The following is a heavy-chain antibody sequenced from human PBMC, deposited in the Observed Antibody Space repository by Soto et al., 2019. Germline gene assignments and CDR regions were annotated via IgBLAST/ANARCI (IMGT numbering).Heavy chain of an antibody. CDR3: ARLPVDTITSLDY. D-gene: IGHD3-3*01. Sequence: EVQLVESGGDLVQPGGFLRLSCATCGFTFSRYWMHWVRQVPGKGLVWVSRINSDGSSISYSDSVKGRFTISRDNAKNTLYLQMNSLRVEDTAVYYCARLPVDTITSLDYWGQGTLVTVSS. CDR2: INSDGSSI. CDR1: GFTFSRYW. J-gene: IGHJ4*02. V-gene: IGHV3-74*01.